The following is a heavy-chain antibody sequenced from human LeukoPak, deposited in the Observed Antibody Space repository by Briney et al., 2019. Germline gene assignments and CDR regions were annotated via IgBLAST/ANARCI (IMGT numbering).Heavy chain of an antibody. V-gene: IGHV3-23*01. CDR1: GFTFSYHW. CDR3: AKPPTTASYYYYSMDV. D-gene: IGHD4-11*01. CDR2: ISGSGGST. Sequence: GGSLTLSCAASGFTFSYHWMTWVRQAPGKGLEWVSAISGSGGSTYYADSVKGRFTISRDNSKNTLYLQMNSLRAEDTAVYYCAKPPTTASYYYYSMDVWGQGTTVTVSS. J-gene: IGHJ6*02.